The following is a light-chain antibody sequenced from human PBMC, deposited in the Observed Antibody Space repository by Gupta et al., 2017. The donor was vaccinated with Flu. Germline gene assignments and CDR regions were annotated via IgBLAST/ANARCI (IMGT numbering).Light chain of an antibody. CDR1: QSVSSS. CDR3: QQYDKGPPWT. CDR2: AVS. V-gene: IGKV3-15*01. J-gene: IGKJ1*01. Sequence: DIVMTQSPATLSVSPGERASLSCRASQSVSSSVAWYQQRPGQAPRLLIYAVSTRATGVPARFSGSRSGTEFTLTISSLQSEDFAIYYCQQYDKGPPWTFGQGTKVEI.